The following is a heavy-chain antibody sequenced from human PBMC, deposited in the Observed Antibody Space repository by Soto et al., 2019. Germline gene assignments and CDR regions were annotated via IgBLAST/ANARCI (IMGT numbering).Heavy chain of an antibody. D-gene: IGHD2-2*01. CDR3: ARGRDIVVVPPGAFDI. V-gene: IGHV4-31*03. Sequence: SETLSLTCTVSGGSISSGGYYWSWIRQHPGKGLEWIGYIYYSGSTYYNPSLKSRVTISVDTSKNQFSLKLSSVTAADTALYYCARGRDIVVVPPGAFDIWGQGTMVTVSS. CDR1: GGSISSGGYY. J-gene: IGHJ3*02. CDR2: IYYSGST.